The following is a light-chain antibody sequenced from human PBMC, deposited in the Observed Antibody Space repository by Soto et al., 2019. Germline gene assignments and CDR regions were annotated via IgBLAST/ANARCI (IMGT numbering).Light chain of an antibody. Sequence: EVVLTQSPVTLSLSPGERATLSCRASQSVSSYLAWYQQKPGQAPRLLIYDVSNRATGIPARFSGSGSGTDFPLTISRLEPEDFAVYYCQQRNYWQVTFGQGTRLEIK. CDR2: DVS. CDR3: QQRNYWQVT. J-gene: IGKJ5*01. V-gene: IGKV3-11*01. CDR1: QSVSSY.